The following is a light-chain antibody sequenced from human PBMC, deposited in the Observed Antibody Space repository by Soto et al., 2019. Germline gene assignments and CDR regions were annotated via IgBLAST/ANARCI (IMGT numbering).Light chain of an antibody. CDR1: QAITNN. Sequence: DIHLTQSPSSLSASVGDRVTITCRASQAITNNLAWYQQKPGKAPKLLIYDASSLESGVPSTFSGSGSGTEFTLTITSLQPDDFATYYCQQYNSYSWTFGQGTKVDIK. CDR2: DAS. V-gene: IGKV1-5*01. CDR3: QQYNSYSWT. J-gene: IGKJ1*01.